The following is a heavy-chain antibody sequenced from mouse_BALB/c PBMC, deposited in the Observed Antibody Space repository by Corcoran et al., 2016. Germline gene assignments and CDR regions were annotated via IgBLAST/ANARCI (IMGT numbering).Heavy chain of an antibody. V-gene: IGHV14-3*02. CDR1: GFNIKDTY. CDR2: IDPANGNT. J-gene: IGHJ3*01. CDR3: ARSGTAAY. D-gene: IGHD3-3*01. Sequence: EVQLQQSGAELVKPGASVKLSCTASGFNIKDTYMHWVKQRPEQGLEWIGRIDPANGNTKYDPKLQGKATITADTSSNTAYLQLSSQTSEDTAVYYCARSGTAAYWGQGILVTVSA.